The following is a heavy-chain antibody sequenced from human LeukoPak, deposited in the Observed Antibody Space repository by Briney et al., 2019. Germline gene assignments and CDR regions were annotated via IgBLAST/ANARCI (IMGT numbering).Heavy chain of an antibody. J-gene: IGHJ4*02. CDR1: GFTFSSYG. CDR3: ARGRKIDY. CDR2: IRYDGSNK. V-gene: IGHV3-30*02. Sequence: GGSLRLSCAASGFTFSSYGMHWVRQAPGKGLEWVAFIRYDGSNKYYADSVKGRFTISRDNAKNSLYLQMNSLRAEDTAVYYCARGRKIDYWGQGALVTVSS.